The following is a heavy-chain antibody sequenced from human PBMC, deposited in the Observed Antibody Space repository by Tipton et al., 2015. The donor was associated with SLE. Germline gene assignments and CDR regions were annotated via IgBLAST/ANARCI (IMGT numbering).Heavy chain of an antibody. V-gene: IGHV1-69*01. CDR1: GGTFSSYA. CDR2: IIPIFGTA. D-gene: IGHD6-13*01. Sequence: QVQLVQSGPEVKKPGSSVKVSCKASGGTFSSYAISWVRQAPGQGLEWMGGIIPIFGTANYAQKFQGRVTITADESTSTAYMELSSLRSEDTAVYYCVRTPFHFWSAAGPLYYYYMDVWGKGTTVTVSS. J-gene: IGHJ6*03. CDR3: VRTPFHFWSAAGPLYYYYMDV.